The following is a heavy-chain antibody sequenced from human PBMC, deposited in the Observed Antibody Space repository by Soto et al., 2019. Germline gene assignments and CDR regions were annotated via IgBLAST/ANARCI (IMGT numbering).Heavy chain of an antibody. CDR3: ARGSGVVDY. CDR2: ISSSSSTI. J-gene: IGHJ4*02. V-gene: IGHV3-48*01. D-gene: IGHD2-15*01. Sequence: VQLVESGGGLVQPGGSLRLSCAASGFTFSSYSMNWVRQAPGKGLEWVSYISSSSSTIYYADSVKGRFTISRDNAKNSLYLQMNSLRAEDTAVYYCARGSGVVDYWGQGTLVTVSS. CDR1: GFTFSSYS.